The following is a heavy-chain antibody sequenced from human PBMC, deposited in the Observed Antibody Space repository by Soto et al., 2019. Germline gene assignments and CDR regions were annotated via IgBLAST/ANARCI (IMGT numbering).Heavy chain of an antibody. J-gene: IGHJ5*02. D-gene: IGHD6-13*01. Sequence: QVQLVQSGAEVKKPGASVKVSCKASGYTFTSYGISWVRQAPGQGLEGMGWISAYNGNTNYAQKLQGRVTMTTDTSTSTADMELRSMRSDDTAVDYCASGAAAGTRGNWFDPWGQGTLVTVSS. V-gene: IGHV1-18*01. CDR1: GYTFTSYG. CDR3: ASGAAAGTRGNWFDP. CDR2: ISAYNGNT.